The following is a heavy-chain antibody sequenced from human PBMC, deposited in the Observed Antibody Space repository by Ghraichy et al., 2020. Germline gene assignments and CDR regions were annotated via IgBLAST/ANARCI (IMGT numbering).Heavy chain of an antibody. J-gene: IGHJ4*02. Sequence: RGSLRLSCAASGFTFSNAWMNWVRQAPGKGLEWFGRIKSKTDGGTTDYTAPVKGSFSISRDDSKNTLYLQMNSLRTEDTAVYYCIAALERRSTGAYWGQGTLVAVS. CDR3: IAALERRSTGAY. CDR2: IKSKTDGGTT. D-gene: IGHD1-1*01. CDR1: GFTFSNAW. V-gene: IGHV3-15*01.